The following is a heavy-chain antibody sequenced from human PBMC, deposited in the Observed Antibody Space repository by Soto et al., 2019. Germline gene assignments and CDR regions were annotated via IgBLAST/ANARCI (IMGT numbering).Heavy chain of an antibody. D-gene: IGHD6-19*01. J-gene: IGHJ3*02. CDR2: ISNDGSDK. V-gene: IGHV3-30*03. Sequence: QVQLVESGGGVVQPGRSLRLSCAASGFTFSNYAMYWVRQAPAKGLEWVAAISNDGSDKSYADSVKGRFTISRDNSKNTLYLQINSLRAEDTAVYYCARRIAMAGPYVAFDIWGQGTMVTVSS. CDR1: GFTFSNYA. CDR3: ARRIAMAGPYVAFDI.